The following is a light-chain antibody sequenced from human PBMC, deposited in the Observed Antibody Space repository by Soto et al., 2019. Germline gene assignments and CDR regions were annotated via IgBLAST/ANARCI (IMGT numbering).Light chain of an antibody. Sequence: DIQMTQSPSTLSASVGDSVTITCRASRNIERWLAWYQQKPGKPPKLLILNASTLGSGVPSRFSGSGSGTEFTLTISGLQPDDFATYYCQHCDTSWPFGQGTKVDIK. CDR1: RNIERW. CDR3: QHCDTSWP. J-gene: IGKJ1*01. V-gene: IGKV1-5*01. CDR2: NAS.